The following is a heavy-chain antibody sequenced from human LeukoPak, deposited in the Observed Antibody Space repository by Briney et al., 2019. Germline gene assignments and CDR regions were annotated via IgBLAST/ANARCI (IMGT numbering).Heavy chain of an antibody. CDR2: ISGSGGST. CDR3: AKDPDVLLWFGELLSSFDP. CDR1: GFTFSSYA. D-gene: IGHD3-10*01. J-gene: IGHJ5*02. Sequence: PGGSLRLSCAASGFTFSSYAMSWVRQAPGKGLEWVSAISGSGGSTYYADSVKGRFTISSDNSKNTLYLQMNSLRAEDTAVYYCAKDPDVLLWFGELLSSFDPWGQGTLVTVSS. V-gene: IGHV3-23*01.